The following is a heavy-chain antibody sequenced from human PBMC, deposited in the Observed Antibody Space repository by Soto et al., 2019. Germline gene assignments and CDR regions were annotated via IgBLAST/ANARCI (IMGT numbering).Heavy chain of an antibody. Sequence: QVQLVQSGAEVKKPGSSVKVSCKASGGTFSSYAISWVRQAPGQGLEWMGGIIPIFGTANYAQKFQGRVTITADESTSTADMERSSLRSEDTAVYYCARAHTTVGSKYYFDYWGQGTLVTVSS. CDR2: IIPIFGTA. J-gene: IGHJ4*02. V-gene: IGHV1-69*12. CDR3: ARAHTTVGSKYYFDY. D-gene: IGHD4-17*01. CDR1: GGTFSSYA.